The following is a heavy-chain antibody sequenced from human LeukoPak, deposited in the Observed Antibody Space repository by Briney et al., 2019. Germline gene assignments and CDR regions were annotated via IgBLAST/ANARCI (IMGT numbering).Heavy chain of an antibody. CDR1: GYSFTSYW. D-gene: IGHD3-22*01. CDR3: ATAPGGYDSSGYYYYWFDP. Sequence: GESLKISCKGSGYSFTSYWIGWVRQMPGKGLEWMGIIYPGDSDTRYSPSFQGQVTISADKSISTAYLQWSSLKASDTAMYYCATAPGGYDSSGYYYYWFDPSGQGTLVTVSS. V-gene: IGHV5-51*01. J-gene: IGHJ5*02. CDR2: IYPGDSDT.